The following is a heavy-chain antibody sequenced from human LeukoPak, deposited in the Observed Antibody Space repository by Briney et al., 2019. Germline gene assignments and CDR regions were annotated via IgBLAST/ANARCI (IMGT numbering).Heavy chain of an antibody. V-gene: IGHV4-38-2*02. Sequence: PSETLSLTCAVSGYSISSGYYWGWIRQPPGQGLEWIGSIYHSGSTYYNPSLKSRVTISVDTSKNQFSLKLSSVTAADTAVYYCARERFGKYYFDYWGQGTLVTVSS. D-gene: IGHD3-10*01. CDR2: IYHSGST. CDR1: GYSISSGYY. J-gene: IGHJ4*02. CDR3: ARERFGKYYFDY.